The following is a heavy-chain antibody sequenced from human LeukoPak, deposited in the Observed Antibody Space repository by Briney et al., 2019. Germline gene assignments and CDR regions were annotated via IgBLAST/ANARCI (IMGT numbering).Heavy chain of an antibody. D-gene: IGHD3-22*01. CDR3: ARLVGYYYDSSGYFDY. Sequence: KDGESLKISCKGSGYSFTSYWIGWVRQMPGKGLEWMGIIYPGDSDTRYSPSFQGQATISADKSISTAYLQWSSLKASDTAMYYCARLVGYYYDSSGYFDYWGQGTLVTVSS. V-gene: IGHV5-51*01. J-gene: IGHJ4*02. CDR2: IYPGDSDT. CDR1: GYSFTSYW.